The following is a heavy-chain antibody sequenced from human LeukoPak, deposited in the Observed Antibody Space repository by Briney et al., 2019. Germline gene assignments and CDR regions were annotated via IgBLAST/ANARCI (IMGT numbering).Heavy chain of an antibody. Sequence: GGSLRLSCAASGFTFSRTSMHWVRQSPGKGLEWVAVISFDGGTKYYADSVKGRLTVSRDNSKKALYLQMNSLRTEDTAVYLCARGLTAIRGIEYSYYGMDVWGQGTTVTVSS. CDR1: GFTFSRTS. J-gene: IGHJ6*02. CDR2: ISFDGGTK. V-gene: IGHV3-30-3*01. CDR3: ARGLTAIRGIEYSYYGMDV. D-gene: IGHD3-10*01.